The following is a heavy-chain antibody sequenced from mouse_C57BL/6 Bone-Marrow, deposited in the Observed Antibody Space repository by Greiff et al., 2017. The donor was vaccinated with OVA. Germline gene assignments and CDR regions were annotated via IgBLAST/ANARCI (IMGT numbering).Heavy chain of an antibody. D-gene: IGHD2-3*01. CDR3: ARVDGHYYAMDY. CDR1: GFSINSDCY. V-gene: IGHV3-3*01. J-gene: IGHJ4*01. Sequence: EVHLVESGPSLVRPSQTLSLTCTVTGFSINSDCYWIWIRQFPGNKLEYIGYTFYSGITYYNPSLESRTYITRNTSKNQFSLKLSSVTTEDTATYYCARVDGHYYAMDYWGQGTSVTVSS. CDR2: TFYSGIT.